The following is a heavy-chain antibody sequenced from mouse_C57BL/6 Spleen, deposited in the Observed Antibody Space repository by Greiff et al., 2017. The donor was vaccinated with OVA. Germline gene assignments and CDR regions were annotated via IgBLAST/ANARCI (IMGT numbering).Heavy chain of an antibody. J-gene: IGHJ4*01. V-gene: IGHV1-61*01. CDR2: IYPSDSET. D-gene: IGHD6-1*01. Sequence: VQLQQPGAELVRPGSSVKLSCKASGYTFTSYWMDWVKQRPGQGLEWIGNIYPSDSETHYNQKFKDKATLTVDKSSSTAYMQLSSLTSEDSAVYYCARSPNSLYAMDYWGQGTSVTVSS. CDR1: GYTFTSYW. CDR3: ARSPNSLYAMDY.